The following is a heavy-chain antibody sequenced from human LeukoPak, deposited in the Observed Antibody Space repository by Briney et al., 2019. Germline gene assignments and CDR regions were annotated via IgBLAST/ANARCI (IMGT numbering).Heavy chain of an antibody. CDR1: GGSISSYY. V-gene: IGHV4-59*01. CDR3: ARGRDCSSWYTFSVWFDP. J-gene: IGHJ5*02. D-gene: IGHD6-13*01. Sequence: SETLSLTCTVSGGSISSYYWSWIRQPPGKGLEWIGYIYYSGSTNYNPSLKSRVTISVDTSKNQFSLKLSSVTAADTAVYYCARGRDCSSWYTFSVWFDPWGQGTLVTVCS. CDR2: IYYSGST.